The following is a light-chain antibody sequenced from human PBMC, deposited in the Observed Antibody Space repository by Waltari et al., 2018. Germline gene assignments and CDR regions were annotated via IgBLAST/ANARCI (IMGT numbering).Light chain of an antibody. V-gene: IGKV1-5*03. CDR3: QQYEAFPVT. CDR2: KAS. J-gene: IGKJ1*01. Sequence: DIQMTQSPSTLSASVGDRVTITCRASQSVNRWLAWYQQKPGKAPKLLISKASALQNGVAPRFSGGGSGTEFTLTISNLQPDGSSTYYCQQYEAFPVTFGQGTKVEIK. CDR1: QSVNRW.